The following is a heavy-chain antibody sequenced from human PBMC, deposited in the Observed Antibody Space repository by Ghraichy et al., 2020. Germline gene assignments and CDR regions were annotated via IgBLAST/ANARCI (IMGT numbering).Heavy chain of an antibody. CDR1: GFTFSSYT. Sequence: GGSLRLSCTASGFTFSSYTMNWVRQAPGKGLEWVSYISSSSSTIYYADSVKGRFTISRDNAKDSLYLQMNSLRAEDTAVYYCAKDGAWWTTVTNPDYWGQGTLVTVSS. V-gene: IGHV3-48*01. J-gene: IGHJ4*02. CDR2: ISSSSSTI. CDR3: AKDGAWWTTVTNPDY. D-gene: IGHD4-17*01.